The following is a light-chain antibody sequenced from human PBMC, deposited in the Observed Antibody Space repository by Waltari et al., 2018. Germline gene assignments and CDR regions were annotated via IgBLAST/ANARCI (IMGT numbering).Light chain of an antibody. Sequence: DVPMTQSPSTLSAYVGDSVTITCRARQSIYTWLAWYQQKPGKAPKLLIYKASTLQSGVPSRFSGSGSGTEFTLTISSLQPDDSATYYCQQYYSYRAFGQGTKVEIK. CDR2: KAS. CDR1: QSIYTW. J-gene: IGKJ1*01. V-gene: IGKV1-5*03. CDR3: QQYYSYRA.